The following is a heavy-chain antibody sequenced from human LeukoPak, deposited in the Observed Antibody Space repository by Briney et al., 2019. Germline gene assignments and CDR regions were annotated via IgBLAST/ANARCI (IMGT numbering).Heavy chain of an antibody. Sequence: GGSLRLSCTTSGFTFGDYAMSWVRQAPGKGLEWVSAISGSGGSTYYADSVKGRFTISRDNSKNTLYLQMNSLRAEDTAVYYCAKALHSRHYYYDSSGYRWFDYWGQGTLVTVSS. V-gene: IGHV3-23*01. J-gene: IGHJ4*02. CDR2: ISGSGGST. CDR3: AKALHSRHYYYDSSGYRWFDY. CDR1: GFTFGDYA. D-gene: IGHD3-22*01.